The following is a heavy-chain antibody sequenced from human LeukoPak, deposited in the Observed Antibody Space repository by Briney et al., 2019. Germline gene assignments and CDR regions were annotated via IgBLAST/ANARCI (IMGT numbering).Heavy chain of an antibody. D-gene: IGHD1-26*01. Sequence: PSETLSLTCSISGGSLSIYYWSWIRQPAGKGPEWTGRIYPNGATHYNPSLKSRVTISSDSSKSQYSLNLHSVTAADTAVYFCARTSATGATYFDYWGQGTLVTVSS. CDR3: ARTSATGATYFDY. CDR1: GGSLSIYY. J-gene: IGHJ4*02. CDR2: IYPNGAT. V-gene: IGHV4-4*07.